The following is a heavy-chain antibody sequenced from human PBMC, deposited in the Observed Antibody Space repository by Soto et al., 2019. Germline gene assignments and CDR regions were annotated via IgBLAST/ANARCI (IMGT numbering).Heavy chain of an antibody. D-gene: IGHD6-13*01. Sequence: QVQLVESGGGVVQPGRSLRLSCAASGFTFSSYAMHWVRQAPGKGLEWVAVISYDGSNKYYADSVKGRFTISRDNSKNXLYLQMNSLRAEDTAVYYCARPIAAAGYYYYGMDVWGQGTTVTVSS. CDR2: ISYDGSNK. J-gene: IGHJ6*02. V-gene: IGHV3-30-3*01. CDR1: GFTFSSYA. CDR3: ARPIAAAGYYYYGMDV.